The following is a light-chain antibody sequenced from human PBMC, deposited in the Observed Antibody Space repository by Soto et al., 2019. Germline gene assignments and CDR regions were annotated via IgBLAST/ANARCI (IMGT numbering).Light chain of an antibody. V-gene: IGKV1-33*01. CDR1: QDISNY. CDR2: DAS. CDR3: QQYVNLPPT. Sequence: DIQMTQSPSSLSASVGDRVTITCQASQDISNYLNWYQQKPGKAPKLLIYDASNLETGVPSRFSGSGSGTDFTFTISILQPEDIATYYCQQYVNLPPTFGGGTKVEIK. J-gene: IGKJ4*01.